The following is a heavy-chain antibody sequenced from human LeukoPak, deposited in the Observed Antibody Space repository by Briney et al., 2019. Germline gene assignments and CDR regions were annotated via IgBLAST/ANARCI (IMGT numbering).Heavy chain of an antibody. D-gene: IGHD1-26*01. Sequence: GGSLRLSXAASGFTFRSYAMSWVRQAPGKGLEWVSAISGSGGSTYYADSVKGRFTISRDNSKNTLYLQMNSLRAEDTAVYYCAKDYRRGSYPRGDFDYWGQGTLVTVSS. CDR2: ISGSGGST. CDR3: AKDYRRGSYPRGDFDY. V-gene: IGHV3-23*01. J-gene: IGHJ4*02. CDR1: GFTFRSYA.